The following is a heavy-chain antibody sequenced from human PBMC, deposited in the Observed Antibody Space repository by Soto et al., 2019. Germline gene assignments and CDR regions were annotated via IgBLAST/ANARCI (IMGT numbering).Heavy chain of an antibody. CDR2: ISAYNGNT. Sequence: RASVKVSCKASGYTFTSSGISWVRQAPGQGLEWMGWISAYNGNTNYAQKLQGRVTMTTDTSTSTAYMELRSLRSDDTAVYYCARTQQWLVGRYYYGMDVWGQGTTVTVSS. V-gene: IGHV1-18*01. CDR3: ARTQQWLVGRYYYGMDV. J-gene: IGHJ6*02. CDR1: GYTFTSSG. D-gene: IGHD6-19*01.